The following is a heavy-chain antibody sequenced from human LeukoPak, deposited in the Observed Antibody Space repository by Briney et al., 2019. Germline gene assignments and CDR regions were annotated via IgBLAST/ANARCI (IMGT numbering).Heavy chain of an antibody. CDR1: GFTFSDYY. CDR2: ISSSGSTI. J-gene: IGHJ3*02. Sequence: NPGGSLRLSCAASGFTFSDYYMSWIRQAPGKGLEWVSYISSSGSTIYYADSVKGRFTISRDNSKNTLYLQMNSLRAEDTAVYYCAKDRYGSGHDAFDIWGQGTMVTVSS. V-gene: IGHV3-11*01. D-gene: IGHD3-10*01. CDR3: AKDRYGSGHDAFDI.